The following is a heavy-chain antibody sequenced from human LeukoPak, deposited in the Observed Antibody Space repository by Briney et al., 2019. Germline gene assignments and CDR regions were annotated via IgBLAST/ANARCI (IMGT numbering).Heavy chain of an antibody. V-gene: IGHV3-21*01. D-gene: IGHD4-17*01. J-gene: IGHJ6*03. Sequence: PGGSLRLSCAASGFTFSSYSMNWVRQAPGKGLEWVSSISSSSSYIYYADSVKGRFTISRDNAKNSLYLQMNSLRAEDTAVYYCAREGGGTTVSPWYYYCYMDAWGKGTTVTVSS. CDR2: ISSSSSYI. CDR1: GFTFSSYS. CDR3: AREGGGTTVSPWYYYCYMDA.